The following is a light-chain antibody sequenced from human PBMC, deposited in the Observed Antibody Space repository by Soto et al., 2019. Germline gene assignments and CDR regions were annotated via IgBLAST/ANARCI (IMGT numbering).Light chain of an antibody. V-gene: IGLV2-14*01. CDR1: SSDVGGYNY. CDR2: EVS. J-gene: IGLJ3*02. Sequence: QSVLTQPASASGSPGQSITISCTGTSSDVGGYNYVSWYQHHPGKAPKLMIYEVSSRPSGISNRFSGSKSGNTASLTISGLQAEDEADYYCSSYTITTTRVFGGGTKVTVL. CDR3: SSYTITTTRV.